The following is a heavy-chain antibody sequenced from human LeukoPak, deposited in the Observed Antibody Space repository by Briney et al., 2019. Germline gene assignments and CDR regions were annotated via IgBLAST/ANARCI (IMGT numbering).Heavy chain of an antibody. CDR2: IVPVSGAA. CDR1: GGTFSIYA. Sequence: ASVKVSCKTSGGTFSIYAITWVRQAPGQGLEWVGEIVPVSGAADYPQKFQGRVTLTTDASTSTAYMELNSLRSEDTAVYYCARAREKYYDISTGYYTFDYWGQGTRVTVTS. J-gene: IGHJ4*02. D-gene: IGHD3-9*01. CDR3: ARAREKYYDISTGYYTFDY. V-gene: IGHV1-69*05.